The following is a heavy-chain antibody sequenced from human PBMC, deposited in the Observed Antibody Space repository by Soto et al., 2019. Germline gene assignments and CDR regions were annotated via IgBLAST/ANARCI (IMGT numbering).Heavy chain of an antibody. Sequence: QVQLVQSGAEVKKPGSSVKVSCKASGGTFSSYAINWVRQAPGQGLEWMGGIIPIFGTANYAQKFQGRVTITADESTSTVYMELSSLRSEDTAVYYCATLTTVTTGSGMDVWGQGTTVTVSS. D-gene: IGHD4-17*01. CDR1: GGTFSSYA. J-gene: IGHJ6*02. V-gene: IGHV1-69*12. CDR3: ATLTTVTTGSGMDV. CDR2: IIPIFGTA.